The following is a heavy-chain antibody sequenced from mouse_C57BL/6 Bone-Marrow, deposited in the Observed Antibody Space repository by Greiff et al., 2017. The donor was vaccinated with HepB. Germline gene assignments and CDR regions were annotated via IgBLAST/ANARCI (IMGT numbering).Heavy chain of an antibody. Sequence: VQLKQSGPSLVRPSQTLSLTCTVTGFSINSDCYWIWIRQFPGNKLAYIGYTFYSGITYYNQSLESRTYIPRDTSKNQFSLKLSSVTTENTATYYCARDGGNGYYYYYAMDYWGQGTSVTVSS. CDR1: GFSINSDCY. CDR2: TFYSGIT. V-gene: IGHV3-3*01. D-gene: IGHD2-3*01. CDR3: ARDGGNGYYYYYAMDY. J-gene: IGHJ4*01.